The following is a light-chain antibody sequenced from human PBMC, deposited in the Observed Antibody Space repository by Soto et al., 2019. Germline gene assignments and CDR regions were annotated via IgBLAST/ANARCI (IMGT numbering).Light chain of an antibody. CDR3: QQRSNWPPT. CDR2: DAS. Sequence: DIVVTQSPATLSLSPGERATLSCRASQSVSSYLAWYQQKPGQAPRLLIYDASNRATGIPARFSGSGSGTDFTLTISSLEPEDFAVYYCQQRSNWPPTFGQGTKV. J-gene: IGKJ1*01. V-gene: IGKV3-11*01. CDR1: QSVSSY.